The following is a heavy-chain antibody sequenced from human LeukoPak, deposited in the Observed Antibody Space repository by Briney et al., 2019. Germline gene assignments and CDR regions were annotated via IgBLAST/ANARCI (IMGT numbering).Heavy chain of an antibody. J-gene: IGHJ5*02. CDR2: IYYSGST. CDR1: GGSISSGGYY. D-gene: IGHD3-22*01. V-gene: IGHV4-31*03. Sequence: SQKLSLTCTVSGGSISSGGYYWSWIRQHPGKGLEWIGYIYYSGSTYYKPSLESRVTISVDTSKNQFSLKLSSVTAADTAVYYCARDTMIVSGLEPWGQGTPVTLSS. CDR3: ARDTMIVSGLEP.